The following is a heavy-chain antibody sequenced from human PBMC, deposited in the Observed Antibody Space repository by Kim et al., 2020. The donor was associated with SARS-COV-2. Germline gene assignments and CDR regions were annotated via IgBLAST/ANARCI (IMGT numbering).Heavy chain of an antibody. V-gene: IGHV3-23*01. CDR3: AKLKGDLGTYCSITTCYRYFQD. D-gene: IGHD2-2*02. Sequence: GGSLRLSCAASKFTFNSYAMSWVRQAPGKGLEWVSAISGSGGNTYYADSVKGRFTISRDNSKNTLYLQMNSLRAEDTAVYYCAKLKGDLGTYCSITTCYRYFQDWGQGTLVTVSS. CDR1: KFTFNSYA. CDR2: ISGSGGNT. J-gene: IGHJ1*01.